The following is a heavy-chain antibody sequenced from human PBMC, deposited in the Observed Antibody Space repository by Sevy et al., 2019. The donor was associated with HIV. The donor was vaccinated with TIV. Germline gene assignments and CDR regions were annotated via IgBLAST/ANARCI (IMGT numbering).Heavy chain of an antibody. CDR1: GYTFTDYY. CDR3: AREVYDSWSGPIGFVYGMDV. V-gene: IGHV1-2*02. D-gene: IGHD3-3*01. Sequence: ASVKVSCKASGYTFTDYYTHWVRQAPGQGLEWMGWIDPKSGGTKYAQKFKGRITMTRDTSISTAYLELSRLRSDDTAVYLCAREVYDSWSGPIGFVYGMDVWGQGTTVTVSS. CDR2: IDPKSGGT. J-gene: IGHJ6*02.